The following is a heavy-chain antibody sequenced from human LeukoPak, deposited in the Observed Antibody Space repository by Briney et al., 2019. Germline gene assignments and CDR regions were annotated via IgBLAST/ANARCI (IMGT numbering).Heavy chain of an antibody. J-gene: IGHJ4*02. Sequence: GGSLRLSCAASGFTFSTYWMSWVRQAPGKGLEWVANIKQDGSQEYYVDSVKGRFTISRDNAKNSLYLQMNGLRVEDTAVYYCVREEYGDHMWWWGQGTPVTVSS. CDR3: VREEYGDHMWW. V-gene: IGHV3-7*01. CDR2: IKQDGSQE. CDR1: GFTFSTYW. D-gene: IGHD4-17*01.